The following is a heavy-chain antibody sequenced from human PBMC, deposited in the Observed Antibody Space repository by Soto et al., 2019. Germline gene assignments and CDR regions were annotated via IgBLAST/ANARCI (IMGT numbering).Heavy chain of an antibody. Sequence: QVQLVQSGAEVKKRGASVKVSCKASGYTFTNYDINWVRQATGQGLEWMGKINPKRGSTGYPQKFQDRVTMSRYSSIITAYLELSSRTSEDTAVYYCARVDYAFWSGQWYYHGLYVLGQGTAVTVSS. CDR1: GYTFTNYD. J-gene: IGHJ6*02. V-gene: IGHV1-8*01. D-gene: IGHD3-3*01. CDR3: ARVDYAFWSGQWYYHGLYV. CDR2: INPKRGST.